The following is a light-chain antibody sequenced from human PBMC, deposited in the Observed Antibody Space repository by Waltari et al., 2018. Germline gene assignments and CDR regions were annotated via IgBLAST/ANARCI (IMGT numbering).Light chain of an antibody. CDR1: NLGDKS. CDR2: QDT. CDR3: QAWDNSPDVV. Sequence: SYELTQPPSVSVSPGQTASITCSTDNLGDKSVCWYQQKPGQSPILVLYQDTQRPTGIPDRFAGSNSGSTATLTISGTQAIDEADYYCQAWDNSPDVVFGGGTKLAVL. V-gene: IGLV3-1*01. J-gene: IGLJ2*01.